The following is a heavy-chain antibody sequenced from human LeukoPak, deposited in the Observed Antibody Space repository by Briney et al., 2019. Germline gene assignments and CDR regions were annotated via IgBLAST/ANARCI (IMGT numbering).Heavy chain of an antibody. CDR3: ARLYYDILTAFDP. D-gene: IGHD3-9*01. Sequence: SETLSLTCTVSGYSISSDYYWGWVRQPPGKGLEWIASIYHSGSTYYNPSLKSRVTISVDTSKNQFSLKLSSVTAADTAVYYCARLYYDILTAFDPWGQGTLVTVSS. CDR1: GYSISSDYY. V-gene: IGHV4-38-2*02. J-gene: IGHJ5*02. CDR2: IYHSGST.